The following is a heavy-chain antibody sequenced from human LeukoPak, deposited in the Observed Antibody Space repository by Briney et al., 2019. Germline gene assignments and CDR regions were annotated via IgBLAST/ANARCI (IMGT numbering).Heavy chain of an antibody. V-gene: IGHV4-59*01. Sequence: SETLSLTCTVSDDSITIYYWTWIRQPPGKGLEWIGYIDHTVSTNSNPSLNSPVTISRDTSKNHFSLELSSVTAADTAVYFCARGRVSSSSWYSTYYYYFYMDVWGKGTTVTVSS. CDR3: ARGRVSSSSWYSTYYYYFYMDV. CDR1: DDSITIYY. D-gene: IGHD6-13*01. J-gene: IGHJ6*03. CDR2: IDHTVST.